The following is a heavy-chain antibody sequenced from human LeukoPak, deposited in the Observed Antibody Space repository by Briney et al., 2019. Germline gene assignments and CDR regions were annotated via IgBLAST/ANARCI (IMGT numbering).Heavy chain of an antibody. V-gene: IGHV1-24*01. D-gene: IGHD3-16*01. CDR3: ATAHPTPGILGGWFDP. J-gene: IGHJ5*02. CDR2: FDPEDGET. Sequence: ASVKVSCKVSGYTLTELSIHWVRQAPGKGLEWMGGFDPEDGETIYAQKFQGRVTMTEDTSTDTAYMELSSLRSEDTAVYYCATAHPTPGILGGWFDPWGQGTLVTVSS. CDR1: GYTLTELS.